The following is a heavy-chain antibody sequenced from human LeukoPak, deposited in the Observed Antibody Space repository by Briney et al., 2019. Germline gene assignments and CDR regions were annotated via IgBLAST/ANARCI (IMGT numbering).Heavy chain of an antibody. J-gene: IGHJ6*02. D-gene: IGHD2-2*01. CDR1: GFTFSSCG. Sequence: PGGSLRLSCVASGFTFSSCGMHWVRQAPGKGLEWVAVIWYDGTNKFYADSVKGRFTISRDNSKNTLYLQMNSLRAEDTAVYYCARDGKSAAMDYYGMDVWGQGTTVTVSS. CDR3: ARDGKSAAMDYYGMDV. V-gene: IGHV3-33*08. CDR2: IWYDGTNK.